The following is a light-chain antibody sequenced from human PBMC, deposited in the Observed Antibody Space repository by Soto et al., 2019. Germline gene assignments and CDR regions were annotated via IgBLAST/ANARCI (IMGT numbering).Light chain of an antibody. CDR3: SSYATTNTRWV. J-gene: IGLJ3*02. Sequence: QSALTQPASVSGSPGQSITISCTGTSNDIGAYNYVSWYQQHPGKAPKLMIYEVRHRPSGVSDRFSGSKSGNTASLTVSGLQAEDGADYYCSSYATTNTRWVFGGGTKLTVL. V-gene: IGLV2-14*01. CDR1: SNDIGAYNY. CDR2: EVR.